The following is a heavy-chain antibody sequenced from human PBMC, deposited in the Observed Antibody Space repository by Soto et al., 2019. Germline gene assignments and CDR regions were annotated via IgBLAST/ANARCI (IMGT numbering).Heavy chain of an antibody. Sequence: EVQLVESGGGLVQPGGSLRLSCAASGFTFSDYWMHWVRQAPGKGLEWVSRIKRDGSTTNYADSVKGRFTISRDNAKNRLYLEINSLRSGDTVDYYCARGATTYYNEDVWGKGPRSPSP. CDR3: ARGATTYYNEDV. J-gene: IGHJ6*03. CDR2: IKRDGSTT. V-gene: IGHV3-74*01. CDR1: GFTFSDYW.